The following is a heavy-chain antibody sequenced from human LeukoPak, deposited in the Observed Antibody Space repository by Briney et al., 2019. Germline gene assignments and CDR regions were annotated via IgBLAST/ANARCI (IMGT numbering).Heavy chain of an antibody. CDR3: ARAEGSRYGYMDV. D-gene: IGHD3-9*01. J-gene: IGHJ6*03. Sequence: SETLSLTCTVSGGSISSYYWSWIRQPPGKGLEWFGYIYYSGSNNYNPSLKSRVTISVDTSKNQFSLKLSSVTAADTAVYYCARAEGSRYGYMDVWGKGTTVTVSS. CDR1: GGSISSYY. V-gene: IGHV4-59*01. CDR2: IYYSGSN.